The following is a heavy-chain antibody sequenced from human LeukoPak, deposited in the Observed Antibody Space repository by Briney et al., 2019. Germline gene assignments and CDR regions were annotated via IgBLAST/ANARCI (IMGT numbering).Heavy chain of an antibody. D-gene: IGHD6-19*01. CDR2: ISSSSSYI. CDR1: LFTFSSYS. J-gene: IGHJ4*02. CDR3: ARDGVAVAGHYFDY. Sequence: GGSLRLSCAVSLFTFSSYSMNGVRQAPGRGLEWVSSISSSSSYIYYADSVKGRFTISRDNAKNSLYLQMNSLRAEDTAVYYCARDGVAVAGHYFDYWGQGTLVTVSS. V-gene: IGHV3-21*01.